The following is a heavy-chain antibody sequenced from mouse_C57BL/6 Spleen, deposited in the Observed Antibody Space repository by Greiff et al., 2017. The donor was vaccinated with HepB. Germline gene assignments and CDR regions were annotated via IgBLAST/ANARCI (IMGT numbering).Heavy chain of an antibody. V-gene: IGHV7-3*01. CDR1: GFTFTDYY. Sequence: EVQRVESGGGLVQPGGSLSLSCAASGFTFTDYYMSWVRQPPGKALEWLGFIRNKANGYTTEYSASVKGRFTISRDNSQSILYLQMNALRAEDSATYYCANYDSYYYAMDYWGQGTSVTVSS. CDR2: IRNKANGYTT. CDR3: ANYDSYYYAMDY. J-gene: IGHJ4*01.